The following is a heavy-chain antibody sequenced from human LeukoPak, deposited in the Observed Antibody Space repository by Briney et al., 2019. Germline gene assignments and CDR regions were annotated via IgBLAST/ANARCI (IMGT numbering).Heavy chain of an antibody. D-gene: IGHD3-10*01. CDR2: FDPEDGET. CDR3: ATRLLLWFGEATTPETDY. V-gene: IGHV1-24*01. Sequence: ASVKVSCKVSGYTLTELSMHWVRQAPGKGLEWMGGFDPEDGETIYAQKFQGRVTMTEDTSTDTAYMELSSLRSEDTAVYYCATRLLLWFGEATTPETDYWGQGTLVTVSS. J-gene: IGHJ4*02. CDR1: GYTLTELS.